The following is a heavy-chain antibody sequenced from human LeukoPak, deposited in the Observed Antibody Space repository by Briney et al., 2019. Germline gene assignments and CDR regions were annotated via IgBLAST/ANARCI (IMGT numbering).Heavy chain of an antibody. CDR1: GFTFSSYA. D-gene: IGHD1-7*01. J-gene: IGHJ4*02. V-gene: IGHV3-23*01. CDR2: ISGSGVST. CDR3: AKKKELAGAGCFDY. Sequence: GGSLRLSCAASGFTFSSYAMSWVRPAPGKGLEWVSAISGSGVSTYYADSVKGRFTLPRDNSKNTLYMQMNGLGAEDTAVYYCAKKKELAGAGCFDYWGQGTLVTVSS.